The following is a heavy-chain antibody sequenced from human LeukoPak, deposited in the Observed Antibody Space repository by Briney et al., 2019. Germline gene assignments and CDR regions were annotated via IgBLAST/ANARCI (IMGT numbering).Heavy chain of an antibody. CDR3: AKDPGRGGPI. CDR1: GGTFSSYA. D-gene: IGHD3-10*01. Sequence: ASVKVSCKASGGTFSSYAISWVRQAPGQGLEWMGGIIPIFGTANYAQKFQGRVTITADESTSTAYMELSSLRAEDTAVYYCAKDPGRGGPIWGQGTMVTVSS. J-gene: IGHJ3*02. CDR2: IIPIFGTA. V-gene: IGHV1-69*13.